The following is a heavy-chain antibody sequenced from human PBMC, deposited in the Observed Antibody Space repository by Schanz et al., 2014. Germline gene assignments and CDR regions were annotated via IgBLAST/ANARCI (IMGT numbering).Heavy chain of an antibody. Sequence: EVQVLESGGGLVQPGGSLRLSCVGSGFTFGTRTMGWVRQAPGQGLEWVSTVTSAYTTYYADSVKGRFTISRDNSKNTLYLQMNSPRAEDTAVYYCAKGNTEARLSDFWGQGTLVTVSS. V-gene: IGHV3-23*01. J-gene: IGHJ4*02. CDR1: GFTFGTRT. D-gene: IGHD6-6*01. CDR2: VTSAYTT. CDR3: AKGNTEARLSDF.